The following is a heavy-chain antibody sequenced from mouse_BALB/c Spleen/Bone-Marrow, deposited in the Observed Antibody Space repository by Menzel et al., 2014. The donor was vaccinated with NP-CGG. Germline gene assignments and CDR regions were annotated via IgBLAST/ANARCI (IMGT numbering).Heavy chain of an antibody. CDR2: LNPGSGGS. CDR1: GYAFTNYL. Sequence: QVHVKQSGAELVRPGTSVKVSCKASGYAFTNYLIEWLKQRPGQGLEWIGVLNPGSGGSHYNEKFKGKATLTADKSSSTAYMQLSSLTSDDSAVYFCARSTTVKDYFDYWGQGTTLTVPS. J-gene: IGHJ2*01. D-gene: IGHD1-1*01. CDR3: ARSTTVKDYFDY. V-gene: IGHV1-54*01.